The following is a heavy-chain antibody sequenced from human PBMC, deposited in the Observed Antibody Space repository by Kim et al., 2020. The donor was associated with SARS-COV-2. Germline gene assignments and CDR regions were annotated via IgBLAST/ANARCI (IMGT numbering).Heavy chain of an antibody. CDR3: ASSKARTTSELTPPDY. Sequence: SETLSLTCTVSGGSISSYYWSWIRQPPGKGLEWIGYIYYSGSTNYNPSLKSRVTISVDTSKNQFSLKLSSVTAADTAVYYCASSKARTTSELTPPDYWGQGTLVTVSS. D-gene: IGHD1-7*01. CDR2: IYYSGST. V-gene: IGHV4-59*01. CDR1: GGSISSYY. J-gene: IGHJ4*02.